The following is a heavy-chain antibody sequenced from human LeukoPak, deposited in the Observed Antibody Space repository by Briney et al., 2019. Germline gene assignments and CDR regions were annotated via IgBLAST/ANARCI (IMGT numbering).Heavy chain of an antibody. CDR2: IYTSGST. Sequence: SETLSLTCTVSGGSISSSSYYWDWIRQPPGKGLEWIGRIYTSGSTNYNPSLKSRVTMSVDTSKNQFSLKLSSVTAADTAVYYCARGEYYYGSGSYFEDYWGQGTLVTVSS. D-gene: IGHD3-10*01. J-gene: IGHJ4*02. V-gene: IGHV4-61*02. CDR3: ARGEYYYGSGSYFEDY. CDR1: GGSISSSSYY.